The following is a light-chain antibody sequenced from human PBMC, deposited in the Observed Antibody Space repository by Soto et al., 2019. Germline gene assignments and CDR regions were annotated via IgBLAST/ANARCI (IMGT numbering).Light chain of an antibody. Sequence: SYELTQPPSVSVSPGQTARITCSGDALPKQYAYWYQQKPGQAPVLVIYKDTERPSGIPERFSGSSSGTTVTLTISRVQAEDEADYYCQSADTSGTYPGMFGGGTKLTVL. CDR2: KDT. CDR3: QSADTSGTYPGM. J-gene: IGLJ3*02. CDR1: ALPKQY. V-gene: IGLV3-25*03.